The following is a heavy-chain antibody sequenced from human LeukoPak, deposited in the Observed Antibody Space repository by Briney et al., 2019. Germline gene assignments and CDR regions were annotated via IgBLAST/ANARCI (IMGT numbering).Heavy chain of an antibody. J-gene: IGHJ4*02. D-gene: IGHD7-27*01. V-gene: IGHV1-18*01. CDR3: ARQTGDSSFDY. CDR2: ISAYNGNT. Sequence: WMGWISAYNGNTNYAQKLQGRVTMTTDTSTSTAYMELRSLRSDDTAVYYCARQTGDSSFDYWGQGTLVTVSS.